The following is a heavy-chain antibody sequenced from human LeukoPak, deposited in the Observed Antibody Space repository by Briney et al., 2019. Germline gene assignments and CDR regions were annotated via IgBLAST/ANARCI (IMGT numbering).Heavy chain of an antibody. Sequence: GGSLRLSCAASGFTFSSYAMSWVRQAPGKGLEWVSAISGSGGSTYYADSVKGRFTISRDNSKNTLYLQMNSLGAEDTAVYYCARVGIQLWLLFLDYWGQGTLVTVSS. D-gene: IGHD5-18*01. CDR1: GFTFSSYA. CDR2: ISGSGGST. CDR3: ARVGIQLWLLFLDY. J-gene: IGHJ4*02. V-gene: IGHV3-23*01.